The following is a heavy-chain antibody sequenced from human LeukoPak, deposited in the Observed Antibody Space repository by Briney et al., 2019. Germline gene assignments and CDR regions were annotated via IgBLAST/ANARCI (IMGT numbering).Heavy chain of an antibody. CDR3: ARDRAAMIVVYHAFDI. J-gene: IGHJ3*02. Sequence: GGSLRLSCAASGFTISIYWMHWVRQAPGKGLVWVSRINTDGNITTYADSVKGRFTISRDNAKNTLFLQMNSLRAEDTAVYYCARDRAAMIVVYHAFDIWGQGTMVTVSS. D-gene: IGHD3-22*01. CDR2: INTDGNIT. CDR1: GFTISIYW. V-gene: IGHV3-74*01.